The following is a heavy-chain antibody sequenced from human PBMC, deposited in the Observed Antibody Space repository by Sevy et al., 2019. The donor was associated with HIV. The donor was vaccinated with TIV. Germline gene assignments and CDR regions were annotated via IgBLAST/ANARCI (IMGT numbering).Heavy chain of an antibody. D-gene: IGHD3-22*01. Sequence: GGSLRLSCAASGFTFNTYAMHWVRQAPGKGLEWVAVISYDGSNTYYADSVKGRFTISRDSSKNTLYLEMNSLRAEDTAVYFCGRDGGYDSRGYDLSNYWGQGTLVTVSS. CDR1: GFTFNTYA. V-gene: IGHV3-30-3*01. CDR3: GRDGGYDSRGYDLSNY. CDR2: ISYDGSNT. J-gene: IGHJ4*02.